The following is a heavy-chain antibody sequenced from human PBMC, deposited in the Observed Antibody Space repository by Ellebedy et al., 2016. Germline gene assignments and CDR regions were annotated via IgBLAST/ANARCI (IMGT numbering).Heavy chain of an antibody. CDR1: GGSISSGGYY. CDR3: ASGVKIRSAFDI. CDR2: IYYSGST. V-gene: IGHV4-31*03. D-gene: IGHD3-10*01. Sequence: SETLSLXCTVSGGSISSGGYYWSWIRQHPGKGLEWIGYIYYSGSTYYNPSLKSRVTISVDTSKNQFSLKLSSVTAADTAVYYCASGVKIRSAFDIWGQGTMVTVSS. J-gene: IGHJ3*02.